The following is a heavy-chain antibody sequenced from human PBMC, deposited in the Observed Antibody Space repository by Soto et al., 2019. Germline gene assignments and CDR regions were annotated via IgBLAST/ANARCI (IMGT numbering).Heavy chain of an antibody. CDR2: TSDDGRNN. CDR1: GFTFRSYG. V-gene: IGHV3-30*18. J-gene: IGHJ6*02. Sequence: QVQLVESGGGVVQPGRSLRLSCVASGFTFRSYGLHWVRQAPGKGLEWVAVTSDDGRNNYYADSVKGRFTISRDNSKNTLYLQMNSLRAEDTAVYYCAKQIRYCTSTTCPPFYSGMDVWGQGTTVTVSS. D-gene: IGHD2-2*01. CDR3: AKQIRYCTSTTCPPFYSGMDV.